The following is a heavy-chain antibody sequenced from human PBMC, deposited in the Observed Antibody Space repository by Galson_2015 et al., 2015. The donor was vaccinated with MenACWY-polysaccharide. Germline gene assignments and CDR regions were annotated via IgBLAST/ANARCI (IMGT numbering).Heavy chain of an antibody. Sequence: SLRLSCAASGFTFSSYALTWVRQAPGAGLEWVSSVSNSGGNTYYADSVKGRFTISRDNSKNTLYLQMDTLRAEDTAIYYCAREGWMGYDHPPDYWGQGTLVTVSS. CDR1: GFTFSSYA. CDR3: AREGWMGYDHPPDY. D-gene: IGHD3-3*01. V-gene: IGHV3-23*01. J-gene: IGHJ4*02. CDR2: VSNSGGNT.